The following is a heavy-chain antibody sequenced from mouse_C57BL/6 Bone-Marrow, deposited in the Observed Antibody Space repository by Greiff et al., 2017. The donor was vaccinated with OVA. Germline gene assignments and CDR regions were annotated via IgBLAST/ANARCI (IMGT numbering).Heavy chain of an antibody. D-gene: IGHD2-10*01. J-gene: IGHJ4*01. Sequence: EVNVVESGGGLVQSGRSLRLSCATSGFTFSDFYMEWVRQAPGKGLEWIAASRNKANDYTTEYSASVKGRFIVSRDTSQSILYLQMNALRAEDTAIYYCARASYYGRAMDYWGQGTSVTVSS. CDR2: SRNKANDYTT. V-gene: IGHV7-1*01. CDR3: ARASYYGRAMDY. CDR1: GFTFSDFY.